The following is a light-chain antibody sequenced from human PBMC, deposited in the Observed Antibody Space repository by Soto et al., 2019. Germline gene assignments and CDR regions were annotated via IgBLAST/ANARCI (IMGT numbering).Light chain of an antibody. CDR2: DDD. V-gene: IGLV1-51*01. Sequence: QSVLTQPPSVSAAPGQRVTISCSGSSSNIGGNSVSWYQQLPGTAPKLLIYDDDKRPSGIPDRFSGYKSGTSANLGITGFQTGDEADYYCGSWDSSLSAYVFGTGTKVTVL. CDR3: GSWDSSLSAYV. J-gene: IGLJ1*01. CDR1: SSNIGGNS.